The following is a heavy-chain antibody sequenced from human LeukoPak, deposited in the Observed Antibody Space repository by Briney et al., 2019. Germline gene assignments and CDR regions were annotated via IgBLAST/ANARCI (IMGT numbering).Heavy chain of an antibody. D-gene: IGHD3-9*01. Sequence: SDTLSLTCAVSGGSFSNYYWSWIRQPPGKGLEWIAEIHPYGLTSFNPSLKSRLSISVDTSKNQFYLKLTSVTAADTAVYYCSRGSDESKTGDSWGQGSLVTVSS. J-gene: IGHJ4*02. CDR3: SRGSDESKTGDS. CDR1: GGSFSNYY. V-gene: IGHV4-34*01. CDR2: IHPYGLT.